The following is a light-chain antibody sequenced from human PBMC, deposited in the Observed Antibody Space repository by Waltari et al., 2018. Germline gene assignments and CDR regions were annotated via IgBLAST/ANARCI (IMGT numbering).Light chain of an antibody. V-gene: IGLV2-14*01. CDR3: SSYTSSSSRV. CDR1: TTVIVVSNY. J-gene: IGLJ1*01. Sequence: QSALTQPASASGSPGMSITISYTGITTVIVVSNYVYWYQQHPGKAPELMIYDVSKRPSGVSNRFSGSKSGNTVSLTISGLQTVDEADYYCSSYTSSSSRVFGTGTKVTVL. CDR2: DVS.